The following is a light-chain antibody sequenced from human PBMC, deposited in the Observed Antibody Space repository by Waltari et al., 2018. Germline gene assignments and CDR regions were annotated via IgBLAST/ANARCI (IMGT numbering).Light chain of an antibody. CDR3: SSYAGSNNLV. Sequence: QSALTQPPSASGSPGQSVTISCTGTSRAVGRYNLVPWYQQNPGKPPKHLVYAVSKRPSGVPDRFSGSKSGNTASLTVSGLQAEDEADYYCSSYAGSNNLVFGGGTKLTVL. CDR1: SRAVGRYNL. CDR2: AVS. J-gene: IGLJ2*01. V-gene: IGLV2-8*01.